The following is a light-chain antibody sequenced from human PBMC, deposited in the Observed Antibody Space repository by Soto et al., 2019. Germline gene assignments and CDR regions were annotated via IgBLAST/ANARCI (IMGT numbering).Light chain of an antibody. CDR3: QSYDSSLSGVRV. CDR1: SSNIGAGYD. J-gene: IGLJ2*01. V-gene: IGLV1-40*01. Sequence: QPVLTQPPSVSGAPGQRVTISCTGSSSNIGAGYDVHWYQQLPGTAPKLLIYGNSNRPSGVPDRFSGSKSGTSASLAITGLQAEDEADYYCQSYDSSLSGVRVFGGGTKLTVL. CDR2: GNS.